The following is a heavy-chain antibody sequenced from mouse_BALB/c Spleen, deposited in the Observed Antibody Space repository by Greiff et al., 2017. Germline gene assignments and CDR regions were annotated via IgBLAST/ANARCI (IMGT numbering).Heavy chain of an antibody. CDR1: GFTFSDYY. V-gene: IGHV5-4*02. CDR2: ISDGGSYT. J-gene: IGHJ4*01. Sequence: EVKLQESGGGLVKPGGSLKLSCAASGFTFSDYYMYWVRQTPEKRLEWVATISDGGSYTYYPDSVKGRFTISRDNAKNNLYLQMSSLKSEDTAMYYCARDYYGYGYYAMDYWGQGTSVTVSS. CDR3: ARDYYGYGYYAMDY. D-gene: IGHD1-2*01.